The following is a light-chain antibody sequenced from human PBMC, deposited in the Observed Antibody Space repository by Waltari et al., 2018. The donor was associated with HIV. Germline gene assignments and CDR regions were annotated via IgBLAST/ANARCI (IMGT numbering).Light chain of an antibody. CDR1: SSDVGSYNL. V-gene: IGLV2-23*01. Sequence: SALTQPASVSGSPGQAITVSCTGSSSDVGSYNLLPWYQQHPGKAPKLMIYEDDKRPSGVSNRFSGSKSGNTASLTISGLQAEDEADYYCCSYAGSTTWLFGGGTKLTVL. CDR3: CSYAGSTTWL. CDR2: EDD. J-gene: IGLJ3*02.